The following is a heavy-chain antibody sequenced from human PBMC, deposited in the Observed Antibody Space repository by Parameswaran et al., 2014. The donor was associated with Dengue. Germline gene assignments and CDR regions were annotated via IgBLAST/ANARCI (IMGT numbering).Heavy chain of an antibody. CDR2: IIHIFGIA. CDR3: ARVSRLGVNGAVKDTFYYYAMDV. Sequence: WVRQAPEQGLEWMGVIIHIFGIAIYAQNFQDRVTITADESTSTAYMELNSLRSEDTAVYYCARVSRLGVNGAVKDTFYYYAMDVWGQGTTVTVSS. V-gene: IGHV1-69*01. J-gene: IGHJ6*02. D-gene: IGHD3-16*01.